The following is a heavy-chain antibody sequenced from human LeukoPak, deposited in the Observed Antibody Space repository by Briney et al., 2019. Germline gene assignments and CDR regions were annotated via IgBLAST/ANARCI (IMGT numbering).Heavy chain of an antibody. CDR1: GYTFSSYA. CDR3: AGSGTYAYMDV. CDR2: ISGNGVGT. D-gene: IGHD4-17*01. Sequence: GGSLRLSCAASGYTFSSYAMGWVRQAPGKGLEWLSVISGNGVGTSHADSVKGRFTISRDNSKNTLFLQMNTLRAEDTAVYYCAGSGTYAYMDVWGKGTTVTVSS. V-gene: IGHV3-23*01. J-gene: IGHJ6*03.